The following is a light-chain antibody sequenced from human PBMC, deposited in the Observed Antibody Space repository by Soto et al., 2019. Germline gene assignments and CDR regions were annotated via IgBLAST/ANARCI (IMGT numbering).Light chain of an antibody. CDR3: QQYGSSPPT. CDR1: QSVSTRS. CDR2: GAS. Sequence: EIALTQSPGTLSLSPGERATLCCRASQSVSTRSLAWYQQKPGQAPRLLISGASSRAADIPDRFSGSGSGTDFTLTIIRLEPEDFAVYYCQQYGSSPPTFGQGTKVDIK. J-gene: IGKJ1*01. V-gene: IGKV3-20*01.